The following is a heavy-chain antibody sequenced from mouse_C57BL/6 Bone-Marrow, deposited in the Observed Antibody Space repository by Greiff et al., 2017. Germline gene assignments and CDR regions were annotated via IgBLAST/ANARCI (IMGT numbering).Heavy chain of an antibody. CDR1: GYTFTSYW. V-gene: IGHV1-69*01. J-gene: IGHJ3*01. CDR2: IDPSDSYT. CDR3: ARDYYDYDDWFAY. Sequence: QVQLQQPGAELVMPGASVKLSCKASGYTFTSYWMHWVKQRPGQGLEWIGEIDPSDSYTNYNQKFKGKSTLTVDKSSSTAYMQRSSLTSEDSAVYYCARDYYDYDDWFAYWGQGTLVTVSA. D-gene: IGHD2-4*01.